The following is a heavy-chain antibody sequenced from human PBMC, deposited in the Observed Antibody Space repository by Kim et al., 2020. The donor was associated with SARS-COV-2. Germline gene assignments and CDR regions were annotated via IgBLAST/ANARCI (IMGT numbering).Heavy chain of an antibody. D-gene: IGHD5-12*01. Sequence: NYHPSLKSRVTISVDTSKNQFSLKLSSVTAADTAVYYCASRDGYNYYFDYWGQGTLVTVSS. CDR3: ASRDGYNYYFDY. J-gene: IGHJ4*02. V-gene: IGHV4-59*01.